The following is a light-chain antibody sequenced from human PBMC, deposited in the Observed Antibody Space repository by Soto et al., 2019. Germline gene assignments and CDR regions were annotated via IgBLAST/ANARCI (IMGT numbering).Light chain of an antibody. CDR2: DVS. CDR1: SSDVGGYNY. J-gene: IGLJ1*01. CDR3: SSYTSSSTSLYV. V-gene: IGLV2-14*01. Sequence: QSARTQPASVSGSPGQSITISCTGTSSDVGGYNYVSWYQQHPGKAPKLMIYDVSNRPSGVSNRFSGSKSGNTASLTISGLQAEDEADYYCSSYTSSSTSLYVFGTGTRSPS.